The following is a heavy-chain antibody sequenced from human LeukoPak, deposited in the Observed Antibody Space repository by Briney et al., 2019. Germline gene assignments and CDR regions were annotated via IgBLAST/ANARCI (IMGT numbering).Heavy chain of an antibody. V-gene: IGHV3-23*01. D-gene: IGHD3-10*01. J-gene: IGHJ4*02. Sequence: HSGGSLRLPCAASGFTFGSYAMSWVRQASGKGLEWVSVISNSGGSTYYADSVNGRFTISRDNSKNTLYLQMNSLRAEDTAVYYCAKGRDYYGSGSFYTNFDYWGQGSLVTVSS. CDR3: AKGRDYYGSGSFYTNFDY. CDR1: GFTFGSYA. CDR2: ISNSGGST.